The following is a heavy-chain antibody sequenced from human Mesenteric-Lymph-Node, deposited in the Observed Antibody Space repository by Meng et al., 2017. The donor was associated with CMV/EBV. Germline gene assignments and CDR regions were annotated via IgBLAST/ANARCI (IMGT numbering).Heavy chain of an antibody. CDR2: IDWNDEK. CDR1: GFSLSTTGVG. V-gene: IGHV2-5*01. Sequence: SGPTLVKPTQPFTLTRTLSGFSLSTTGVGVGWIRQPPGKSLEWLALIDWNDEKRYSPPLKSRLTITKDTSKNQVVLTMTNMDPVDTATYYCVHRYSGSYDYWGQGTLVTVSS. D-gene: IGHD5-12*01. CDR3: VHRYSGSYDY. J-gene: IGHJ4*02.